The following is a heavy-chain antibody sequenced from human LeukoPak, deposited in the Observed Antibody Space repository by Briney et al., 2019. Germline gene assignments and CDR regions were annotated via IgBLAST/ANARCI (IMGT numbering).Heavy chain of an antibody. J-gene: IGHJ4*02. D-gene: IGHD3-22*01. CDR3: ARAFTGYYDSSGYYSRDY. Sequence: PGGSLRLSCAASGFTFSSYSMNWVRQAPGKGLEWVSSISSCSSYIYYADSVQGRFTISRDNAKNSLYLQMNSLRAEDTAVCYCARAFTGYYDSSGYYSRDYWGQGILVTVSS. CDR1: GFTFSSYS. CDR2: ISSCSSYI. V-gene: IGHV3-21*01.